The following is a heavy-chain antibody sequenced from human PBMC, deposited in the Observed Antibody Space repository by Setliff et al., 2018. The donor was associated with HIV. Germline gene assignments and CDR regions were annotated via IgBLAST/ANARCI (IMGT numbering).Heavy chain of an antibody. CDR1: GYTFTSYG. CDR3: ARDILPVEMATICDY. V-gene: IGHV1-18*01. Sequence: ASVKVSCKASGYTFTSYGISWVRQAPGQGLEWMGWISAYNGNTNYAQKLQGRVTMTTDTPTSTAYMELRSLRSDDTAVYYCARDILPVEMATICDYWGQGTLVTVSS. J-gene: IGHJ4*02. CDR2: ISAYNGNT. D-gene: IGHD5-12*01.